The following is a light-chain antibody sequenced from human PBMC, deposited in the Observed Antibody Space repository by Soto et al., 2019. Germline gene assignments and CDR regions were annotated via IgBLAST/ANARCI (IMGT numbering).Light chain of an antibody. Sequence: EIVLTQSPGTLSLFPGERATFSCRASQSVSATYLAWYQQKPGQAPRFLIYGASSRATGIPDRFSGSGSGTDFTLTISRLEPEDSAVYYCQQYGSSPRTFGQGTKVEI. V-gene: IGKV3-20*01. J-gene: IGKJ1*01. CDR3: QQYGSSPRT. CDR1: QSVSATY. CDR2: GAS.